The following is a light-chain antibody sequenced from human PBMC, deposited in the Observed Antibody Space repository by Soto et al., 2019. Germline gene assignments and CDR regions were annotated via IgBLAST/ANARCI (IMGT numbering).Light chain of an antibody. CDR1: QSVSSSY. Sequence: EIVLTQSPGTLSLSPGERATLSCRASQSVSSSYLAWYQQKPGQAPRLLIYGASSRATGIPDRFSGSGSGNDFHPTISSLEPECFAVYYCQRYGSSPPVYSFGRGTKR. CDR2: GAS. J-gene: IGKJ2*01. CDR3: QRYGSSPPVYS. V-gene: IGKV3-20*01.